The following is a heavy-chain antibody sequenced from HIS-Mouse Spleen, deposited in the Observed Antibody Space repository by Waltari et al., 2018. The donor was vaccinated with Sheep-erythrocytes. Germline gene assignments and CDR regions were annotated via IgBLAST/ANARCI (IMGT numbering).Heavy chain of an antibody. CDR3: ARPGGGDDAFDI. CDR1: GGSISSSSYS. D-gene: IGHD3-16*01. Sequence: QLQLQESGPGLVKPSETLSLTCTVSGGSISSSSYSWGWIRQPPGKGLEWIGSIYYSWKPYYNPSLKRRVTISVDTSKNQFSLKLSSVTAADTAVYYCARPGGGDDAFDIWGQGTMVTVSS. CDR2: IYYSWKP. J-gene: IGHJ3*02. V-gene: IGHV4-39*01.